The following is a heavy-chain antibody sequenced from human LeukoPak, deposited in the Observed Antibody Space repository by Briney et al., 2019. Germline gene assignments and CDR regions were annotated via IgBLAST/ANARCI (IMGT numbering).Heavy chain of an antibody. CDR1: GGSFSGYY. V-gene: IGHV4-34*01. D-gene: IGHD3-22*01. CDR3: ARGRYYYDSSGYFALDY. Sequence: SETLSLTCAVYGGSFSGYYWSWIRQPPGKGLEWIGEINHSGSTNYNPSLKSRVTISVDTSKNQFSLKLSSVTAADTAVYYRARGRYYYDSSGYFALDYWGQGTLVTVSS. CDR2: INHSGST. J-gene: IGHJ4*02.